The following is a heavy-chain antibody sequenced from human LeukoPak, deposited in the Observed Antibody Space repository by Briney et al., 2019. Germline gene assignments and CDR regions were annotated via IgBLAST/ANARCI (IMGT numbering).Heavy chain of an antibody. V-gene: IGHV3-74*03. CDR3: ASLGTLVP. J-gene: IGHJ5*02. CDR1: GFTFSTYL. D-gene: IGHD3-9*01. Sequence: GGSLRPSCAASGFTFSTYLMHWVRQAPGKGLVWVSRINTDGSITTYADSVKGRFTISRDNAKNTLYLQMNSLRDEDTAVYYCASLGTLVPWGQGTLVTVSS. CDR2: INTDGSIT.